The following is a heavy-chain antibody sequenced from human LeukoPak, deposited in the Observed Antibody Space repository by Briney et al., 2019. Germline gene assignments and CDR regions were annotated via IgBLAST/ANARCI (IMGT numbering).Heavy chain of an antibody. CDR1: GGSFSGYY. D-gene: IGHD2-2*01. CDR3: ARRKYCSSTSCYLDYYYYMDV. V-gene: IGHV4-34*01. J-gene: IGHJ6*03. CDR2: INHSCST. Sequence: PSQTLSLTCAVSGGSFSGYYWSWIRQPPRQGLERIGEINHSCSTNYIPSLKSRVTISVDTSKNQSSLKLSSVTAADTAVYYCARRKYCSSTSCYLDYYYYMDVWGKGTTVTVSS.